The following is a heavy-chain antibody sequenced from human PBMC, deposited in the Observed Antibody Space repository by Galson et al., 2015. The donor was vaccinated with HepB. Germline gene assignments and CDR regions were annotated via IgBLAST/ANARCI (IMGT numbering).Heavy chain of an antibody. V-gene: IGHV5-10-1*01. J-gene: IGHJ4*02. CDR2: IDPSDSYT. D-gene: IGHD3-9*01. Sequence: SGAEVKKPGESLRISCKGSGYTFTAFWITWVRQIPGKGLEWMGRIDPSDSYTDYSPSFQGHVTISADKSIITAYLQWSSLKASDTAMYYCARHQGRYFDWLPMAYWGQGTLVTVSS. CDR1: GYTFTAFW. CDR3: ARHQGRYFDWLPMAY.